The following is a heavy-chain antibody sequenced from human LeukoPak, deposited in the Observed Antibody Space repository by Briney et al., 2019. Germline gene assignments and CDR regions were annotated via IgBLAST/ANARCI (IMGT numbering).Heavy chain of an antibody. D-gene: IGHD2-8*01. CDR3: ARGGTNGVRFDY. CDR1: GGSLSSYY. V-gene: IGHV4-59*01. J-gene: IGHJ4*02. Sequence: SETLSLTCTVSGGSLSSYYWSWLRQPPGKGLERIGYIYYSGSTNYNPSLKSRVTISVDTSKNQFSLKLSSVTAADTAVYYCARGGTNGVRFDYWGQGTLVTVSS. CDR2: IYYSGST.